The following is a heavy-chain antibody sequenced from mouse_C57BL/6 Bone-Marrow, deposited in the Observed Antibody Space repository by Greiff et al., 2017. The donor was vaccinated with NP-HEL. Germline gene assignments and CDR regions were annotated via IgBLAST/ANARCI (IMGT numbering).Heavy chain of an antibody. CDR1: GYTFTEYT. CDR3: ARHEGAYYGSSPWFAY. V-gene: IGHV1-62-2*01. Sequence: QVQLKQSGAELVKPGASVKLSCKASGYTFTEYTIHWVKQRSGQGLEWIGWFYPGSGSLKYNEKFKDKATLPADKSSSTVYMELSRLTSEDSAVYFCARHEGAYYGSSPWFAYWGQGTLVTVSA. CDR2: FYPGSGSL. J-gene: IGHJ3*01. D-gene: IGHD1-1*01.